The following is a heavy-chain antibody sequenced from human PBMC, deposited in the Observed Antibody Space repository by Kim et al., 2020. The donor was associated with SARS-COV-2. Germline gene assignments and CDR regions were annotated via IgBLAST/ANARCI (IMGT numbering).Heavy chain of an antibody. V-gene: IGHV3-64D*06. CDR2: ISSNGGST. Sequence: GGSLRLSCSASGFTFSSYAMHWVRQAPGKGLEYVSAISSNGGSTYYADSVKGRFTISRDNSKNTLYLQMSSLRAEDTAVYYCVKDPWNWYGSGAFDYWGQGTLVTVSS. CDR3: VKDPWNWYGSGAFDY. D-gene: IGHD3-10*01. CDR1: GFTFSSYA. J-gene: IGHJ4*02.